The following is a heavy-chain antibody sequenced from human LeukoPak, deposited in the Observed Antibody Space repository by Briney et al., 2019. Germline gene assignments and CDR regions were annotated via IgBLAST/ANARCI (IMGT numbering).Heavy chain of an antibody. CDR1: GFTFSSYS. CDR2: ISSSSSYI. Sequence: PGGSLRLSCAASGFTFSSYSMNCVRQAPGKGLEWVSSISSSSSYIYYADSVKGRFTISRDNAKNSLYLQMNSLRAEDTAVYYCARAPYYYDSSGLWGYFDYWGQGTLVTVSS. V-gene: IGHV3-21*01. D-gene: IGHD3-22*01. CDR3: ARAPYYYDSSGLWGYFDY. J-gene: IGHJ4*02.